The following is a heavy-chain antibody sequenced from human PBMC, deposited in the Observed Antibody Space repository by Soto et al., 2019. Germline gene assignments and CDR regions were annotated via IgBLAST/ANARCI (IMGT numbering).Heavy chain of an antibody. D-gene: IGHD3-22*01. Sequence: QVQLVQSGAEVKKPGASVKVSCKASGYTFTSYGISWVRQAPGQGLEWMGWISAYNGNTNYAQKLQGRVTMTTDTSTSTAYMELRSLRSDDTAVYYCARDPHYYDSSGYSYYYYGMDVWGQGTTVTVSS. CDR3: ARDPHYYDSSGYSYYYYGMDV. CDR1: GYTFTSYG. CDR2: ISAYNGNT. V-gene: IGHV1-18*04. J-gene: IGHJ6*02.